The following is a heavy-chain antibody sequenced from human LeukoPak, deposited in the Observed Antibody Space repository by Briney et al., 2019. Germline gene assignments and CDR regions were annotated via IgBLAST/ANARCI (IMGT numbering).Heavy chain of an antibody. CDR2: IIPIFGTA. CDR3: ARGGVIVPAAIVRGRYYYYYGMDV. V-gene: IGHV1-69*13. J-gene: IGHJ6*02. CDR1: GGTFSSYA. D-gene: IGHD2-2*02. Sequence: ASVKVSCKASGGTFSSYAISWVRQAPGQGLEWMGGIIPIFGTANYAQKFQGRVTITADESTSTAYMELSNLRSEDTAVYYCARGGVIVPAAIVRGRYYYYYGMDVWGQGTTVTVSS.